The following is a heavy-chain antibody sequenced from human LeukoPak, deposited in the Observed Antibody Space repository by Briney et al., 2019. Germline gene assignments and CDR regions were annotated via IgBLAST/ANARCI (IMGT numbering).Heavy chain of an antibody. CDR1: GLTVSTNY. D-gene: IGHD5/OR15-5a*01. J-gene: IGHJ4*02. Sequence: PGGSLRLSCATSGLTVSTNYMSWVRQTPGKGLELVALIYSDGTTHYAGSVRGRFTISRDNSKNTVDLQMNSLRDEDTAIYYCAKVLLPQVSTTYLDCWGQGTLVTVSP. V-gene: IGHV3-53*01. CDR3: AKVLLPQVSTTYLDC. CDR2: IYSDGTT.